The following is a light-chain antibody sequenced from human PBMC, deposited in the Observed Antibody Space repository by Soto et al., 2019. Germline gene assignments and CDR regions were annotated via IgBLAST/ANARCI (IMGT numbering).Light chain of an antibody. Sequence: EIVLTQSPCTLSLSPGERVTLSCRASQSVSSNSLAWYQHRPGQALRLLMYAASTRATGIPDRFSGTGSGSGTDFTLTISRLEPEDFAVYYCQQYISSPWTFGQGTKVDI. V-gene: IGKV3-20*01. CDR2: AAS. CDR3: QQYISSPWT. J-gene: IGKJ1*01. CDR1: QSVSSNS.